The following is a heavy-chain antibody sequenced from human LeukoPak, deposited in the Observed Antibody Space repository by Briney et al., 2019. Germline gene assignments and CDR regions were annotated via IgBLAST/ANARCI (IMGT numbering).Heavy chain of an antibody. J-gene: IGHJ3*02. CDR1: GGSFSGYN. CDR2: INHSGST. V-gene: IGHV4-34*01. Sequence: SETLSLTCAVYGGSFSGYNWSWIRQPPGKGLEWIGEINHSGSTNYNPSLKSRVTISVDTSKNQFSLKLSSVTAADTAVYYCARVSYGGNRNAFDIWGQGTMVTVSS. CDR3: ARVSYGGNRNAFDI. D-gene: IGHD4-23*01.